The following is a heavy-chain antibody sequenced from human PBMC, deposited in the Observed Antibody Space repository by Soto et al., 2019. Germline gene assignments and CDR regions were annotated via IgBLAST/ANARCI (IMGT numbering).Heavy chain of an antibody. Sequence: HITLKESGPTLVTPTQTLTLTCTFPGCSLSTSGVGVGWIRQPPGKALEWLALIYWDDDKRYSPSLKSRVTITKSTSKNQVVITMTNIDPVDTATYYCAHRRRWSYFDYWGQGTLVTVSS. CDR1: GCSLSTSGVG. D-gene: IGHD2-15*01. V-gene: IGHV2-5*02. CDR3: AHRRRWSYFDY. J-gene: IGHJ4*02. CDR2: IYWDDDK.